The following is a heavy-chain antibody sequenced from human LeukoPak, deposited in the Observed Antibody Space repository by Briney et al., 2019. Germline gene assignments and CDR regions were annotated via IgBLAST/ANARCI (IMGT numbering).Heavy chain of an antibody. CDR2: MNPNSGNI. J-gene: IGHJ4*02. D-gene: IGHD4-23*01. CDR1: GYTFTSYD. CDR3: ARRTEHGNDY. Sequence: ASVKVSCKASGYTFTSYDISWVRQATGQGLEYMGWMNPNSGNIEYAQKFQGRVTMTRDTSISTAYMELSSLRSEDTAVYYCARRTEHGNDYWGQGTLVTVSS. V-gene: IGHV1-8*01.